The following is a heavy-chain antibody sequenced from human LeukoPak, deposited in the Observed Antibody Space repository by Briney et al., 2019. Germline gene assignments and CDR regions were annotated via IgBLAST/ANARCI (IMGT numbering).Heavy chain of an antibody. Sequence: PGASVKVSCKASGYTFTGYYMHWVRQAPGQGLEWMGWINPNSGAIHYAQKFQGRVTMTRDTSIRTAYMELSRLTSDDTAVYYCATDDSSGFYLGAVSYWGQGTRVTVSS. CDR3: ATDDSSGFYLGAVSY. D-gene: IGHD3-22*01. V-gene: IGHV1-2*02. J-gene: IGHJ4*02. CDR1: GYTFTGYY. CDR2: INPNSGAI.